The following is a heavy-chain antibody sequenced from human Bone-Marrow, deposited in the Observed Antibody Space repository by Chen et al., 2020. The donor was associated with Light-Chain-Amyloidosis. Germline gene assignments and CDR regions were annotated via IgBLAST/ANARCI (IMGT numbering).Heavy chain of an antibody. J-gene: IGHJ4*02. CDR1: GFTFSSHA. CDR3: ARPTSVWLQLTTGGDF. D-gene: IGHD6-19*01. V-gene: IGHV3-21*02. Sequence: EVQLVESGGGLVKPGGSLRLSCAASGFTFSSHALTWVRPAPGKGLEWFASISSNSYKDYADSVKGRFTISRDNAMNSVYLQMNSLRAEDTAIYYCARPTSVWLQLTTGGDFWGQGTLVTVSS. CDR2: ISSNSYK.